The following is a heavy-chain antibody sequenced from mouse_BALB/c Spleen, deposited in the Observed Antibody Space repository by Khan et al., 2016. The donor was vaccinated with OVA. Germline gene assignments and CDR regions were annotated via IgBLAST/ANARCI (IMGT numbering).Heavy chain of an antibody. CDR2: ISYSGRT. J-gene: IGHJ2*01. V-gene: IGHV3-2*02. Sequence: EVQLQESGPGLVKPSQSLSLTCTVTGYSITSDYAWNWIRQFPGNKLEWMGYISYSGRTSYNPSLKSRISITRDTSKNQFFLQLNSVTTEDTATSYCARSVTITTVVATDFDYWGQGTTLPVSS. CDR3: ARSVTITTVVATDFDY. CDR1: GYSITSDYA. D-gene: IGHD1-1*01.